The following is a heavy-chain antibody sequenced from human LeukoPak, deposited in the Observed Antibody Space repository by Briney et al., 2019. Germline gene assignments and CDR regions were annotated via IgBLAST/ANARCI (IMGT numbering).Heavy chain of an antibody. CDR3: ARVPTTVAGSFDY. CDR2: IYYSGST. Sequence: SETLSLTCTVSGGSISSGDYYWSWIRQPPGKGLEWIGNIYYSGSTYYNPSLKSRVTISVDTSKNQFSLKLSSVTAADTAVYYCARVPTTVAGSFDYWGQGTLVTVSS. D-gene: IGHD6-19*01. J-gene: IGHJ4*02. V-gene: IGHV4-30-4*01. CDR1: GGSISSGDYY.